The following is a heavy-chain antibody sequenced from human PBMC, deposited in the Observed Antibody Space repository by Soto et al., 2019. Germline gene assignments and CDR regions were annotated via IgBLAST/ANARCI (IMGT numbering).Heavy chain of an antibody. Sequence: SETLSLTCSFSGDSVTSHYLTWIRQSPEKGLEWIAYMHYTGFSHYNPSLKSRLTISIDRSKNQFTLQLTSVTVADTAVYYCAPSYGNAWNTYWRQGTQVTVSS. CDR2: MHYTGFS. CDR3: APSYGNAWNTY. D-gene: IGHD1-1*01. V-gene: IGHV4-59*02. CDR1: GDSVTSHY. J-gene: IGHJ4*02.